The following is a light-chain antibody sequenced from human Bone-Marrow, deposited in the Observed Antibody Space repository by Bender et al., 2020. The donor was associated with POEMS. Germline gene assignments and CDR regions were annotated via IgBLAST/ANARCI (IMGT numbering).Light chain of an antibody. CDR2: EVT. CDR3: CSYAGRITFAV. CDR1: SRDVGSSNL. Sequence: QSALTQPASVSGSPGQSITISCTGSSRDVGSSNLVSWYQQHPGKVPKLMIYEVTKRPSGVSNRFSGSKSANTASLTISGLQAADEADYYCCSYAGRITFAVFGGGTKLTVL. J-gene: IGLJ2*01. V-gene: IGLV2-23*02.